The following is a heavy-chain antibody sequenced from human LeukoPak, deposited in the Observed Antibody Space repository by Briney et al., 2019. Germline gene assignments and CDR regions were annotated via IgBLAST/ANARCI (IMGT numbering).Heavy chain of an antibody. CDR2: IYHSGST. J-gene: IGHJ6*03. D-gene: IGHD1-26*01. CDR3: ARDNFGATMGYYYYYYMDV. Sequence: SETLPLTCTVSGVSITTYYWSWIRQPPGKGLEWIGYIYHSGSTNYNPSLKSRVTISVDTSKNQFSLKLSSVTAADTAVYYCARDNFGATMGYYYYYYMDVWGKGTTVTVSS. CDR1: GVSITTYY. V-gene: IGHV4-59*13.